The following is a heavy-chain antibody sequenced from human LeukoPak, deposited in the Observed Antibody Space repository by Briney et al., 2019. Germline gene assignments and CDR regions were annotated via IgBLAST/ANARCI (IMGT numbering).Heavy chain of an antibody. V-gene: IGHV3-23*01. CDR1: GFTFVNYA. J-gene: IGHJ4*02. CDR2: VVGGGSTT. CDR3: AKARLSTGWAYNDY. D-gene: IGHD2-8*02. Sequence: GGSLRLSCAASGFTFVNYAMSWVRQAPWKGLEWVSAVVGGGSTTFYADSVKGRFTISRDNSRNTVYLQINSLRAEDTAVYYCAKARLSTGWAYNDYWGQGTLVTVSS.